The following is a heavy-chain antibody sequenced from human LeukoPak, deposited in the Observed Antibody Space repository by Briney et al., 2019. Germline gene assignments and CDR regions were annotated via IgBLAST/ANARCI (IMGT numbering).Heavy chain of an antibody. J-gene: IGHJ4*02. CDR2: IWYDGSNK. Sequence: GGSLRLSCAASGFTFSSYGMHWVRQAPGKGLGVVAVIWYDGSNKYYADSVKGRFTISRNNSKNTLYLQMNSLRAEDTAVYYCARGEYYDSSGCDYWGQGTLVTVSS. CDR3: ARGEYYDSSGCDY. V-gene: IGHV3-33*01. CDR1: GFTFSSYG. D-gene: IGHD3-22*01.